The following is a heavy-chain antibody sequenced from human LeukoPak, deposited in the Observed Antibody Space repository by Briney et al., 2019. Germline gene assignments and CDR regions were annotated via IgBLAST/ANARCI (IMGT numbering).Heavy chain of an antibody. V-gene: IGHV4-59*01. J-gene: IGHJ4*02. D-gene: IGHD4-17*01. Sequence: PSETLSLTCIVSGGSISSYYWSWIRQPPGKRLEWIGNIYHSGSTNYNPSLKSRATISVDTSKNQFSLKLSSVTAADTAVYYCARDRGDYVPDYWGQGTLVTVSS. CDR1: GGSISSYY. CDR2: IYHSGST. CDR3: ARDRGDYVPDY.